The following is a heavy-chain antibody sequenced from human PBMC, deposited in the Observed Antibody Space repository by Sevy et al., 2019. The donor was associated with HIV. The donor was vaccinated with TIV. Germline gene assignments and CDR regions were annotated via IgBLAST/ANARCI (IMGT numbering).Heavy chain of an antibody. CDR2: MNPNSGKT. Sequence: ASVKVSCKASGSTFTNYEINWVRQATGQGLEWMGWMNPNSGKTGYAPQFHGRVTMTRNTSLNIAYMELSSLRSDDTAVYYCARDEQRPYYYGSGNMGHWGQGTLVTVSS. D-gene: IGHD3-10*01. CDR3: ARDEQRPYYYGSGNMGH. CDR1: GSTFTNYE. V-gene: IGHV1-8*01. J-gene: IGHJ4*02.